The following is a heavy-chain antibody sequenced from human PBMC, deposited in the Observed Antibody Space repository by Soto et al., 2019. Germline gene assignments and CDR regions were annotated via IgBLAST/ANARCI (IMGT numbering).Heavy chain of an antibody. J-gene: IGHJ6*02. Sequence: PGGSLRLSCAASGFTFSSYSMNWVRQAPGKGLEWVSYISSSSSTIYYADSVKGRFTISRDNAKNSLYLQMNSLRAEDTAVYYCARDASYNSIFPGYYYYGMDVWGQGTTVTVSS. D-gene: IGHD1-20*01. CDR2: ISSSSSTI. CDR1: GFTFSSYS. CDR3: ARDASYNSIFPGYYYYGMDV. V-gene: IGHV3-48*01.